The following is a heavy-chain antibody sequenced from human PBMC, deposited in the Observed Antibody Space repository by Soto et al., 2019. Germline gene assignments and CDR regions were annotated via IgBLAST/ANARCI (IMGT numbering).Heavy chain of an antibody. CDR3: ARSGNYRLDC. CDR1: GFSFSNHN. D-gene: IGHD1-26*01. Sequence: EVQLVESGGGLVQPGGSLRLSCAASGFSFSNHNMNWVRQAPGKGLEWISYISTSGSSIYYADSVKGRFTISRDNAKNSLYLQMNSLRAEDTAVYDCARSGNYRLDCWGQGTLVTVSS. J-gene: IGHJ4*02. V-gene: IGHV3-48*01. CDR2: ISTSGSSI.